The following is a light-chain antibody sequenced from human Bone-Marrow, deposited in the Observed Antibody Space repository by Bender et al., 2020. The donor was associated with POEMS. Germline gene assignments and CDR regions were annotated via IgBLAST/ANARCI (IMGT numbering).Light chain of an antibody. CDR1: SSDIGRYNL. J-gene: IGLJ3*02. CDR3: SSFTSTSTWV. CDR2: EVS. Sequence: QSALTQPASVSGSPGQSVTITCTGTSSDIGRYNLVSWYQQLPGKAPKLMIYEVSYRPSGVPDRFSGSKSGNTAALTISGLQAEDEADYYCSSFTSTSTWVFGGGTKLTVL. V-gene: IGLV2-14*02.